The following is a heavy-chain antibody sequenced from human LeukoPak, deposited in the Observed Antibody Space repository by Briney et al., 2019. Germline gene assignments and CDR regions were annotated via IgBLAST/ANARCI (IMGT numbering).Heavy chain of an antibody. D-gene: IGHD3-16*01. CDR2: ISSSGSA. V-gene: IGHV4-4*07. J-gene: IGHJ5*02. CDR3: ASGYVGGLIPYWFDP. CDR1: GGSISSYY. Sequence: PSETLSLTCTVSGGSISSYYWSWIRQPAGKGLEWIGRISSSGSANYYPSFESRVTVSLDTSKNQFSLKLYSVTAADTAVYYCASGYVGGLIPYWFDPWGQGTLVTVSS.